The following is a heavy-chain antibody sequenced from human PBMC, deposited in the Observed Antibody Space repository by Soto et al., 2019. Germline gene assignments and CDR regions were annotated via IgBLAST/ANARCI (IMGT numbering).Heavy chain of an antibody. CDR3: ATADSGHAFDI. J-gene: IGHJ3*02. Sequence: ASVKVSCKVSGYTLTELSMHWVRQAPGKGLEWMGGFDPEDGEIIYAQKFQGRVTMTEDTSTATAYMELSSLRSEDTAVYYCATADSGHAFDIWGQGTMVTVSS. CDR2: FDPEDGEI. D-gene: IGHD2-15*01. V-gene: IGHV1-24*01. CDR1: GYTLTELS.